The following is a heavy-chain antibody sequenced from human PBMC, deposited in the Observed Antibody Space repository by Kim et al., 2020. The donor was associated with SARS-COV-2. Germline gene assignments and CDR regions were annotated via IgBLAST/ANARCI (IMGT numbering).Heavy chain of an antibody. CDR2: INHSGST. CDR1: GGSFSGYY. V-gene: IGHV4-34*01. CDR3: ARDGLNFDH. J-gene: IGHJ4*02. Sequence: SETLSLTCAVYGGSFSGYYWSWIRQPPGKGLEWIGEINHSGSTNYNPSLKSRVTISVDTSKNQFSLKLSPVTAADTAVYYCARDGLNFDHWGQGTLGTVS.